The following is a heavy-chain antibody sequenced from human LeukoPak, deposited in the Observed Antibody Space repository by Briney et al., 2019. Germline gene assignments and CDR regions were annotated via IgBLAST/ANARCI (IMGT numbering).Heavy chain of an antibody. Sequence: SETLSLTCTVSGGSISSYYWSWIRQPPGKGLEWIGYIYYSGSTNYNPSLKSRVTISVDTSKNQFSLKLSSVTAADTAVYYCARTGYGGNSGDYWGQGTLVAVSS. D-gene: IGHD4-23*01. CDR2: IYYSGST. J-gene: IGHJ4*02. CDR1: GGSISSYY. V-gene: IGHV4-59*01. CDR3: ARTGYGGNSGDY.